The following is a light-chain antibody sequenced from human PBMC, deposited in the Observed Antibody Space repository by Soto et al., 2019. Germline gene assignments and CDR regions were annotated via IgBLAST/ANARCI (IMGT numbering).Light chain of an antibody. J-gene: IGKJ1*01. V-gene: IGKV3-20*01. CDR3: QQYGSSGT. CDR2: GVY. CDR1: QTGNNNY. Sequence: EIVLTQSPATLSLSPGERATLSCRASQTGNNNYLAWYQHKSGQAPRLLIYGVYTRASGIPDRFSGSGSGTEFTLTITRLEPEDFAVYYCQQYGSSGTFGQGTKVDIK.